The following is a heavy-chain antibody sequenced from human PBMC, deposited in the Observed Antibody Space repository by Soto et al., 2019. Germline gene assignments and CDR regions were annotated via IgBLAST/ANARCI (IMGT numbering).Heavy chain of an antibody. CDR3: AKKVNSGPGSQYFDY. CDR2: FRTSGDGGTT. D-gene: IGHD3-10*01. Sequence: GGSLRLSCAASGFTFSSYSMSWVRQAPGKGLEWVSGFRTSGDGGTTYYADSVKGRFTISRDNSKNMLFLQMNSLRAEDTAIYYCAKKVNSGPGSQYFDYWGQGALVTVSS. J-gene: IGHJ4*02. V-gene: IGHV3-23*01. CDR1: GFTFSSYS.